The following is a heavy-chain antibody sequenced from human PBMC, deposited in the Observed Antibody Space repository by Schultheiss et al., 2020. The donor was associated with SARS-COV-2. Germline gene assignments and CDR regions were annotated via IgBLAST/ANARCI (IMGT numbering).Heavy chain of an antibody. CDR1: GFTFSSSW. V-gene: IGHV3-7*03. Sequence: GGSLRLSCAASGFTFSSSWMHWVCQAPEKGLEWVANIKQDGSEKYYVDSVKGRFTISRDNAKNSLYLQMNSLRAEDTAVYYCAKLPGAVVISLYYYYGMDIWCQGATVTVSS. CDR3: AKLPGAVVISLYYYYGMDI. CDR2: IKQDGSEK. J-gene: IGHJ6*02. D-gene: IGHD3-22*01.